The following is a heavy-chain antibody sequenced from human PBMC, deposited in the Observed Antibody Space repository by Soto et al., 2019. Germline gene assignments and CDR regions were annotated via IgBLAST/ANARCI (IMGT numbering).Heavy chain of an antibody. CDR2: IIPIFGTA. Sequence: QVQLVQSGAEVKKPGSSVKVSCKASGGTFSSYAISWVRQAPGQGLEWMGGIIPIFGTANYAQKFQGRVTITADESTSTAYMELSRLRSEDTAVYYCARFPTYYYGSGSDGRVYWGQGTLVTVSS. D-gene: IGHD3-10*01. CDR3: ARFPTYYYGSGSDGRVY. CDR1: GGTFSSYA. V-gene: IGHV1-69*01. J-gene: IGHJ4*02.